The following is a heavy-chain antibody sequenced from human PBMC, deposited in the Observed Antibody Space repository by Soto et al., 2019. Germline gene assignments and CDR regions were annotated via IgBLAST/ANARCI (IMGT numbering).Heavy chain of an antibody. D-gene: IGHD3-16*01. CDR1: GGSISSSSYF. Sequence: ETLFLTCTVSGGSISSSSYFWGWIRQPPGKGLEWVSYISSSSSTIYYADSVKGRFTISRDNAKNSLYLQMNSLRAEDTAVYYCARDLRLGESEPRQLRAYWGQGTLVTVSS. CDR3: ARDLRLGESEPRQLRAY. V-gene: IGHV3-48*01. CDR2: ISSSSSTI. J-gene: IGHJ4*02.